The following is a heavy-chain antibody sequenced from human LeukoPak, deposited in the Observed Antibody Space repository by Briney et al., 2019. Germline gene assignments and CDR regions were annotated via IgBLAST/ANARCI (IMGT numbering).Heavy chain of an antibody. J-gene: IGHJ4*02. CDR1: GFVFSSYG. CDR3: VRSAIVAGTWD. Sequence: PGGSLRLSCAASGFVFSSYGMHWVRQAPGKGLEWVAVIWYDGSNEYYGDSVKGRFTISSDNSKNTLYLQMNSLRAEDTAVYYCVRSAIVAGTWDWGQGTLVTVSS. CDR2: IWYDGSNE. V-gene: IGHV3-33*08. D-gene: IGHD6-19*01.